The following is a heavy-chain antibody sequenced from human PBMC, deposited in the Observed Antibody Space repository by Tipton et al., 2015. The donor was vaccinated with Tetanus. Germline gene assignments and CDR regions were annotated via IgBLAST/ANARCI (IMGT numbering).Heavy chain of an antibody. Sequence: TLSLTCTVSGDFISSSNYFWGWIRQPPGKGLEWIGTIYYSGSTYYNASLKRRVTIFIDMSKKQFSLHLSSVTAADTALYYCARRPNWGSVWDAFDRWGQGTLVTVSS. D-gene: IGHD7-27*01. CDR2: IYYSGST. CDR3: ARRPNWGSVWDAFDR. J-gene: IGHJ3*02. CDR1: GDFISSSNYF. V-gene: IGHV4-39*01.